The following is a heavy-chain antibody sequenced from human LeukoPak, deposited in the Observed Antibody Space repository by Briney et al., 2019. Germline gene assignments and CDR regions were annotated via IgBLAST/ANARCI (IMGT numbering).Heavy chain of an antibody. CDR3: AREAVDYGSGSHDY. CDR1: GASIGSFY. J-gene: IGHJ4*02. D-gene: IGHD3-10*01. CDR2: VHRSGST. Sequence: SGTLSLTCTVSGASIGSFYWSWVRQPAGKGLEWVGRVHRSGSTNYSPSIKSRVTMSVHPSKTQFSLKLNSVTGAGTAMYYCAREAVDYGSGSHDYWGQGTLVTVSS. V-gene: IGHV4-4*07.